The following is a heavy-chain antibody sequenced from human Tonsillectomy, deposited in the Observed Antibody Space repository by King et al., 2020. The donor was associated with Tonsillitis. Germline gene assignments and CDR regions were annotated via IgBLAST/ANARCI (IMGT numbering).Heavy chain of an antibody. CDR1: GFSLSVSGMC. D-gene: IGHD3-22*01. V-gene: IGHV2-70*01. CDR2: IDWDADK. J-gene: IGHJ3*02. CDR3: ARMLVDSSGYYLWAFDI. Sequence: TLKESGPALVKPTQTLTLTCSFSGFSLSVSGMCVSWIRQPPGRALEWLALIDWDADKYYSTSLKSRLTISKDTSKNQVVLTMTNMDPVGTATYYCARMLVDSSGYYLWAFDIWGQGTLVTVSS.